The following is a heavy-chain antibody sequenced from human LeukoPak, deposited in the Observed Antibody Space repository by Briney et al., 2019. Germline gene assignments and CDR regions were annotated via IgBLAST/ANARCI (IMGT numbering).Heavy chain of an antibody. CDR3: ASPYSGYDYNFDH. CDR2: ISGSGGST. D-gene: IGHD5-12*01. J-gene: IGHJ4*02. Sequence: GGSLRLSCAASGLTFSRFAMNWVRQAPGKGLEWVSAISGSGGSTYYADSVKGRFTISRDNSKNTLSLQMSSLRTEDTAVYYCASPYSGYDYNFDHWGQGTLVTVSS. V-gene: IGHV3-23*01. CDR1: GLTFSRFA.